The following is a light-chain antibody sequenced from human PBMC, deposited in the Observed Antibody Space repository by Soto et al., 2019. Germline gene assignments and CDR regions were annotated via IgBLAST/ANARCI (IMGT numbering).Light chain of an antibody. Sequence: DIQMTQSPSTLSASVGDRVTITCRASQSIATWLAWYQQKPGEAPKLLIYDASTLESGVPSRFSGSASGTEFTLTLSSLQPDDFATYYCQQYKSYAWTFGQGTKVEIK. CDR3: QQYKSYAWT. V-gene: IGKV1-5*01. CDR1: QSIATW. J-gene: IGKJ1*01. CDR2: DAS.